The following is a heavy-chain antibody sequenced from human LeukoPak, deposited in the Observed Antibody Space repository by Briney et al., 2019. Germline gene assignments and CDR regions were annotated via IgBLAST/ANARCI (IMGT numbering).Heavy chain of an antibody. Sequence: PGGSLRLSCVASGFTLSGYEMNWVRQAPGKGLEWVSYISPSGTTIYYADSVKGRFTISRDNAKNSLYLQMNSLRAEDTAVYYCAREGDYGDSDYWGQGTLVTVSS. CDR3: AREGDYGDSDY. V-gene: IGHV3-48*03. D-gene: IGHD4-17*01. J-gene: IGHJ4*02. CDR2: ISPSGTTI. CDR1: GFTLSGYE.